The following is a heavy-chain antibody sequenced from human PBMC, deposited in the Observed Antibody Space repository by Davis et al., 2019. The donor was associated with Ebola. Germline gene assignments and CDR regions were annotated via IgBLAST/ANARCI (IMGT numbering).Heavy chain of an antibody. J-gene: IGHJ6*02. Sequence: ASVKVSCKASGYTFTSYAMHWVRQAPGQRLEWMRWINAGNGNTKYSQKFQGRVTITRDTSASTAYMELSSLRSEDTAVYYCASSGAAMVLFYYGMDVWGQGTTVTVSS. CDR2: INAGNGNT. V-gene: IGHV1-3*01. CDR1: GYTFTSYA. CDR3: ASSGAAMVLFYYGMDV. D-gene: IGHD5-18*01.